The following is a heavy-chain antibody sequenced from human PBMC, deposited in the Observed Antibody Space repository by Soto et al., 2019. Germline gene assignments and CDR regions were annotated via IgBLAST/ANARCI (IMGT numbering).Heavy chain of an antibody. V-gene: IGHV3-23*01. J-gene: IGHJ6*03. D-gene: IGHD3-10*01. Sequence: PGGSLRLSCAVSGFTFRSSTMCWVRRAPGKGLEWVSGINGGDDSKHYAESVKGRFTIIRDNSKNTLFLQMNSLRAEDTAVYYFAIALGLWYGDKYYYHSYYTDVWGKGITVTLSS. CDR1: GFTFRSST. CDR3: AIALGLWYGDKYYYHSYYTDV. CDR2: INGGDDSK.